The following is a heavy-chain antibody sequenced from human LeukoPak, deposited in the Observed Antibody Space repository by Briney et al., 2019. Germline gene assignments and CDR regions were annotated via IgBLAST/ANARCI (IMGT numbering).Heavy chain of an antibody. Sequence: GGSLRLSCAASGFTFNNYAMNWVRQAPGKGLEWVSSISSSGSHISYADSIKGRFTISRDNAKNSLYLQMNSLRAEDTAVYYCARAGGWGYSSSSGYYFDYWGQGTLVTVSS. CDR3: ARAGGWGYSSSSGYYFDY. D-gene: IGHD6-6*01. CDR2: ISSSGSHI. V-gene: IGHV3-21*01. J-gene: IGHJ4*02. CDR1: GFTFNNYA.